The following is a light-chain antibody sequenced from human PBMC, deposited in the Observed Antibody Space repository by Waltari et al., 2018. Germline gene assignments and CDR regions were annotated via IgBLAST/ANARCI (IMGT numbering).Light chain of an antibody. CDR2: KDN. V-gene: IGLV3-27*01. CDR3: YSGDDNIRV. J-gene: IGLJ3*02. Sequence: SYELTQPPSVSVSLGQTANITCSGNILRKRYGHWYQLKPGQGPELVIFKDNETLSGIPERFSGSSSGNTVTLTISGAQADDEADYYCYSGDDNIRVFGGGTRLTVL. CDR1: ILRKRY.